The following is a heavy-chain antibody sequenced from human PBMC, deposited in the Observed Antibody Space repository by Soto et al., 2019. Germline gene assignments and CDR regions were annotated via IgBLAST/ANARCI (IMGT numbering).Heavy chain of an antibody. CDR1: GFTFSSYS. CDR3: ALRFLECLYYPYYGMDV. V-gene: IGHV3-48*02. J-gene: IGHJ6*02. CDR2: ISSRSTTI. Sequence: GGSLRLSCAASGFTFSSYSMNWVRQAPGKGLEWVAYISSRSTTIHYADSVKGRFTISRDNAKNSLYLQMNSLRDEDTVVYYWALRFLECLYYPYYGMDVWGQGTTVTVS. D-gene: IGHD3-3*01.